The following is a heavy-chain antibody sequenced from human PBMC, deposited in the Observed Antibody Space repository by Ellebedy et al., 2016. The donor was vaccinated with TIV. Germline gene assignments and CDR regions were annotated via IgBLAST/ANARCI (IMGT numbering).Heavy chain of an antibody. D-gene: IGHD4-17*01. CDR3: AKIATTVTTNWFDP. V-gene: IGHV3-53*01. CDR2: IYSGGYT. Sequence: GGSLRLSXAASGFTVSSNYMSWVRQAPGKGLEWVSVIYSGGYTYYADSVKGRFTVSRDNSKNTLYLQMNSLRAEDTAVYYCAKIATTVTTNWFDPWGQGTLVTVSS. CDR1: GFTVSSNY. J-gene: IGHJ5*02.